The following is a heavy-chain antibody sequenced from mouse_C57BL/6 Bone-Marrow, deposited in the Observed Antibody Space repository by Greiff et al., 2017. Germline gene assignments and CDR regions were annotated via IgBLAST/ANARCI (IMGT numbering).Heavy chain of an antibody. Sequence: EVHLVESGGGLVKPGGSLKLSCAASGFTFSDYGMHWVRQAPEKGLEWVAYISSGSSTIYYADTVKGRFTISRDNAKNTLFLQMTSLRSEDTAMYYCARGGAVVATGAMEYWGQGTSVTVSS. V-gene: IGHV5-17*01. D-gene: IGHD1-1*01. CDR2: ISSGSSTI. CDR3: ARGGAVVATGAMEY. J-gene: IGHJ4*01. CDR1: GFTFSDYG.